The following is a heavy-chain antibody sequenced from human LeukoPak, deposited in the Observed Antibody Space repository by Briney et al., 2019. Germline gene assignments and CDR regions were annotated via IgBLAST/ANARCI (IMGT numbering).Heavy chain of an antibody. CDR1: GGSISSYS. CDR2: IYYSGST. CDR3: ARSSSGWLRAPNWFDP. Sequence: NLSETLSLTCTVSGGSISSYSWSWIRQPPGKGLEWIGYIYYSGSTNYNPSLKSRVTISVDTSKNQFSLKLSSVTAADTAVYYCARSSSGWLRAPNWFDPWGQGTLVTVSS. D-gene: IGHD6-19*01. J-gene: IGHJ5*02. V-gene: IGHV4-59*01.